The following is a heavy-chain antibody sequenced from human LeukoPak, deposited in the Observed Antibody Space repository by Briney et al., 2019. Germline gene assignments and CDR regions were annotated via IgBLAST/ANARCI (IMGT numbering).Heavy chain of an antibody. V-gene: IGHV4-4*07. CDR2: FYSSGTS. CDR1: GGSISSDC. J-gene: IGHJ4*02. Sequence: PSETLSLTCSASGGSISSDCWSWIRQPGGKGLEWIGRFYSSGTSDINPPFQPRATISVDTSKNQVFLTLTSLTAADTAVYFCAREKSVSGWHADSWGQGTLVTVSS. D-gene: IGHD6-19*01. CDR3: AREKSVSGWHADS.